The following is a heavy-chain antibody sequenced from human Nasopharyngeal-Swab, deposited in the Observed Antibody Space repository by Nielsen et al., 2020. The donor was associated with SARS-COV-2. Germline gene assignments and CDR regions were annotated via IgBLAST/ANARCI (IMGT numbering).Heavy chain of an antibody. V-gene: IGHV4-59*13. CDR2: SRYSGHA. J-gene: IGHJ2*01. D-gene: IGHD3-9*01. Sequence: SESLSLTCNVSGDPMSTYPWSWIRQPPGKGLEWVGYSRYSGHAKYYPSHKSRVSISIDTTTNQFALKLNSVTAADTAIYYCARLYHSATLTGYRYWYFDVWGRGTLVTVSS. CDR3: ARLYHSATLTGYRYWYFDV. CDR1: GDPMSTYP.